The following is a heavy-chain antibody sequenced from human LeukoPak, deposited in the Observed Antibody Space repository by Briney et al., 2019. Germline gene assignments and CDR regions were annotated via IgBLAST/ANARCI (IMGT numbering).Heavy chain of an antibody. D-gene: IGHD2-2*02. V-gene: IGHV4-59*01. CDR1: GGSISSYN. J-gene: IGHJ5*02. CDR3: ARGDCSSTSCFTNWFDP. CDR2: IYHSGST. Sequence: PSETLSLTCTVSGGSISSYNWNWIRQPPGKGLEWIGYIYHSGSTNYNPSLKSRVSISLDTSKNQFSLKLSSVTAADTAVYYCARGDCSSTSCFTNWFDPWGQGTLVTVSS.